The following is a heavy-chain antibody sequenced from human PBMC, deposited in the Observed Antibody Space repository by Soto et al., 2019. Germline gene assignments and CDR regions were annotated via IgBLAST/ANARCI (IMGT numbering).Heavy chain of an antibody. D-gene: IGHD2-8*01. CDR2: ISWNSGSI. Sequence: EVQLVESGGGLVQPGRSLRLSCAASGFTFDDYAMHWVRQAPGKGLEWVSGISWNSGSIGYADSVKGRFTISRDNAKNSLYLQMNSLRAEDTALYYCAKDGVEDIVPPTGMDVWGQGTTVTVSS. V-gene: IGHV3-9*01. CDR1: GFTFDDYA. J-gene: IGHJ6*02. CDR3: AKDGVEDIVPPTGMDV.